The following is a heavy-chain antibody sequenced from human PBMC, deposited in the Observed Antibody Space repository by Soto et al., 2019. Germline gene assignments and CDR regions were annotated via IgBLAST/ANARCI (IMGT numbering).Heavy chain of an antibody. J-gene: IGHJ4*02. Sequence: SVKVSCKASGFTFTSSAVQWVRQARGQRLEWIGWIVVGSGNTNYAQKFQERVTITRDMSTSTAYMELSSLRSEDTAVYYCARPPFGISGYYFYFDYWGQGTLVTVSS. D-gene: IGHD3-22*01. V-gene: IGHV1-58*01. CDR3: ARPPFGISGYYFYFDY. CDR2: IVVGSGNT. CDR1: GFTFTSSA.